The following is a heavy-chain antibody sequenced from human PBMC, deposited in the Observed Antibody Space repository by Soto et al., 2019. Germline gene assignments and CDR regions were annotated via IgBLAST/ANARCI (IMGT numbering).Heavy chain of an antibody. CDR2: INHSGST. Sequence: SETLSLTCAVYGGSFSGYYWSWIRQPPGKGLEWIGEINHSGSTNYNPSLKSRVTISVDTSKNQFSLKLSSVTAADTAVYYCARPLAAAFDPWGQGTLVTVSS. J-gene: IGHJ5*02. CDR3: ARPLAAAFDP. D-gene: IGHD6-13*01. V-gene: IGHV4-34*01. CDR1: GGSFSGYY.